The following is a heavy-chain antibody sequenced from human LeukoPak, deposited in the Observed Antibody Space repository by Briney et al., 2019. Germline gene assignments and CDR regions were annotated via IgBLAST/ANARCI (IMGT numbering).Heavy chain of an antibody. V-gene: IGHV1-8*03. CDR3: ARGLVERITIFGVVPLYDAFDI. CDR1: GYTFTSYD. Sequence: GASVKVSCKASGYTFTSYDINWVRQATGQGLEWMGWMNPNSGNTGYAQKFQSRVTITRNTSISTAYMELSSLRSEDTAVYYCARGLVERITIFGVVPLYDAFDIWGQGTMVTVSS. CDR2: MNPNSGNT. J-gene: IGHJ3*02. D-gene: IGHD3-3*01.